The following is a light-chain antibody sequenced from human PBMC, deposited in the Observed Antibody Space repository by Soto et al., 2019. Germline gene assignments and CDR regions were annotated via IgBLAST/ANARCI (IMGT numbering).Light chain of an antibody. CDR3: CSYAGTYSWV. CDR1: TSDVGGYNY. J-gene: IGLJ3*02. CDR2: DVI. V-gene: IGLV2-11*01. Sequence: QSALTQPRSVSGSPGQSVTISCTGTTSDVGGYNYVSWYQHHPGKAPKLIIYDVIERPSGVPDRFSGSKSGNTAFLTISGLQAEDEADYYCCSYAGTYSWVFGGGTKLTVL.